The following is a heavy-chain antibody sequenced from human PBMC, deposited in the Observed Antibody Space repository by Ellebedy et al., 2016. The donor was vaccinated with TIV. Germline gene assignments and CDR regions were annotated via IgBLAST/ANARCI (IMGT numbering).Heavy chain of an antibody. V-gene: IGHV3-23*01. CDR2: ISGSGGST. J-gene: IGHJ4*02. CDR3: ASLGVAPVDY. Sequence: GESLKISCAASGFTFSSYAMSWVRQAPGKGLEWVSGISGSGGSTYYADSVKGRFTISRDNSKNTLYLQMNSLRAEDTAVYYCASLGVAPVDYWGQGTLVTVSS. D-gene: IGHD2-15*01. CDR1: GFTFSSYA.